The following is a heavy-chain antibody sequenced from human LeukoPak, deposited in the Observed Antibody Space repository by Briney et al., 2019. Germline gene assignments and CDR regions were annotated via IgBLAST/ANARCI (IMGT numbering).Heavy chain of an antibody. D-gene: IGHD2-2*01. Sequence: SETLSLTCTVSGGSISSYYWSWIRQPPGKGLEWIGYIYYSGSTYYNPSLKSRVTISVDTSKNQFSLKLSSVTAADTAVYYCASGMGVPAASVDYWGQGTLVTVSS. V-gene: IGHV4-59*12. CDR3: ASGMGVPAASVDY. CDR2: IYYSGST. J-gene: IGHJ4*02. CDR1: GGSISSYY.